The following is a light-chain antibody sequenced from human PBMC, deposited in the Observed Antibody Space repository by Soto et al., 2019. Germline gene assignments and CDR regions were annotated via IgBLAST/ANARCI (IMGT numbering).Light chain of an antibody. CDR3: QQYGSPTWA. J-gene: IGKJ1*01. CDR2: GAS. Sequence: EIVLTQSPGTLSLSPGEGATLSCRASQSVSSNSLAWYQQKPGQAPRLLIYGASSRATGIPDKFSGSGSGTDFALTISRLEPEDFAVYYCQQYGSPTWAFGQGTTVEIK. CDR1: QSVSSNS. V-gene: IGKV3-20*01.